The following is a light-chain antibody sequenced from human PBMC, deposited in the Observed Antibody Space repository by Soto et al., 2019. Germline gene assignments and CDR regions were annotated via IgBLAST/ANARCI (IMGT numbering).Light chain of an antibody. CDR1: QSVSSN. J-gene: IGKJ4*01. V-gene: IGKV3D-15*01. Sequence: EIVMTQSPATLSVSPGERATLSCRASQSVSSNLAWYQQKPGQAPRLLMYGASTRAAGLPARFSGSGSGTEFTLIISSLQSEDFAIYYCQQYNNWPLTFGGGTKV. CDR2: GAS. CDR3: QQYNNWPLT.